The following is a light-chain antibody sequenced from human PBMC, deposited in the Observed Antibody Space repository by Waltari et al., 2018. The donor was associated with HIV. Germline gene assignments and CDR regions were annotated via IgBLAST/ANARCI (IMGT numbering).Light chain of an antibody. Sequence: HSVLAQPASVSGSPGQSDSLSCTGSTSAIAYYNYFSWYQYQSGKAPKNLNYAVTNRPSGISSRFSGSKSGNTAFLTISGLQIDDEADYFCSSYTTTGIVVFGGGTKVTVL. V-gene: IGLV2-14*01. CDR1: TSAIAYYNY. J-gene: IGLJ2*01. CDR3: SSYTTTGIVV. CDR2: AVT.